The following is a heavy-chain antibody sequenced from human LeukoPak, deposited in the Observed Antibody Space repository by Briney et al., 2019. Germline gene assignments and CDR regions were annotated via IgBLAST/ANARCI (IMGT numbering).Heavy chain of an antibody. CDR3: ARFTVVTWTRDY. Sequence: SETLSLTCAVYGGSFSGYYWSWIREPPGKGLEWIGEINHSGSTNYNPSLKSRVTISVDTPKNQFSLKLSSVTAADTAVYYCARFTVVTWTRDYWGQGTLVTVSS. CDR2: INHSGST. V-gene: IGHV4-34*01. J-gene: IGHJ4*02. D-gene: IGHD4-23*01. CDR1: GGSFSGYY.